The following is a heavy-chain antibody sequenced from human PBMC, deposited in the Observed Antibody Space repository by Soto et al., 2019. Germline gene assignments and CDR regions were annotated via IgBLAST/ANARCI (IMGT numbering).Heavy chain of an antibody. CDR2: IIPILGET. V-gene: IGHV1-69*08. CDR1: GTIFSSYT. Sequence: QVQLVQSGAEVKKPGSSVRVSCKASGTIFSSYTISWVRQAPGQGLEWMGRIIPILGETNSAQKFQGRDTLTAHKSTNTAYMPLNSLRLEDTAVYYCARGLGGRMDDWGQGNTVIVSS. CDR3: ARGLGGRMDD. J-gene: IGHJ6*02. D-gene: IGHD3-16*01.